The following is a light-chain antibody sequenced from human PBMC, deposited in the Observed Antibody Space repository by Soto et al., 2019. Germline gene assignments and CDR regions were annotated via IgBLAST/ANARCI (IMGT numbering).Light chain of an antibody. Sequence: DIQMSQGPSCMSPYFGDRGTITCRASQSISSYLKWYQQKTGKAPKLLIYAASSLQSGVPSRFSGSGSGTDLTLTISSLQPEDFATYYCQQSYSTPRTXGQGTKVDIK. CDR1: QSISSY. J-gene: IGKJ1*01. CDR2: AAS. CDR3: QQSYSTPRT. V-gene: IGKV1-39*01.